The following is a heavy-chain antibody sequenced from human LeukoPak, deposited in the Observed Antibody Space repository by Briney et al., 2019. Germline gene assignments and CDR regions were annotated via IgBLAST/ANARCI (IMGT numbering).Heavy chain of an antibody. CDR3: AELGITMIGGV. D-gene: IGHD3-10*02. Sequence: GGSLRLSCAASGFTFSSYSMNWVRQAPGKGLEWVAVISQSGNEKYYTDSVKGRFTISRDNAKNSLYLQMNSLRAEDTAVYYCAELGITMIGGVWGKGTTVTISS. J-gene: IGHJ6*04. CDR2: ISQSGNEK. CDR1: GFTFSSYS. V-gene: IGHV3-30*18.